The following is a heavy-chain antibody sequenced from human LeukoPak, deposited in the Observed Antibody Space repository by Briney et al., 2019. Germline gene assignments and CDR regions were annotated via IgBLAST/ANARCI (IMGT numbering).Heavy chain of an antibody. CDR3: ARDRPVGNEGYFDY. CDR2: IIPILGIA. V-gene: IGHV1-69*04. CDR1: GGTFSSYA. D-gene: IGHD1-1*01. Sequence: GASVKVSCKASGGTFSSYAISWVRQAPGQGLEWMGRIIPILGIANYAQKFQGRVTITTDKSTSTAYMELSSLRSEDTAVYYCARDRPVGNEGYFDYWGQGTLVTVSS. J-gene: IGHJ4*02.